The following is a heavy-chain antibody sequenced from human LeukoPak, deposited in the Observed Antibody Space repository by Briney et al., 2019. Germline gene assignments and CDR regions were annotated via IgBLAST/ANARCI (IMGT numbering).Heavy chain of an antibody. D-gene: IGHD5-12*01. J-gene: IGHJ6*02. V-gene: IGHV3-13*01. CDR2: IGTTGDT. CDR3: VRVNWLHYSGMDV. Sequence: GGSLRLSCAASGFAFSNYDFHWVRRVTGKRLEWVSGIGTTGDTYYPASVKGRFTISRENARNSLYLQMNSLRAGDTAVYYCVRVNWLHYSGMDVWGQGTTVTVSS. CDR1: GFAFSNYD.